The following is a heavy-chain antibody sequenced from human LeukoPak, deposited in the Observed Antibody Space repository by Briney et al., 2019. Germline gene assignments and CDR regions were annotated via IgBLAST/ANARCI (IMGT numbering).Heavy chain of an antibody. CDR1: GFTLSTYA. Sequence: GGSLRLSCAASGFTLSTYAMSWVRQAPGKGLEWVSGISGSGGSTYYADSVKGRFTISRDNSKNTLYLQMNSLRAEDTAVYYCAKDGGYCTNGVCYTFDYWGQGTLVTVSS. CDR2: ISGSGGST. J-gene: IGHJ4*02. D-gene: IGHD2-8*01. CDR3: AKDGGYCTNGVCYTFDY. V-gene: IGHV3-23*01.